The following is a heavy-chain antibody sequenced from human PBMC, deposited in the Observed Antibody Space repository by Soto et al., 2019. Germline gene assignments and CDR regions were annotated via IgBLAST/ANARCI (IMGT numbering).Heavy chain of an antibody. CDR1: GDSVSSNTAV. Sequence: SQTLSLTCGISGDSVSSNTAVWNWIRQSPSRGLEWLGRTYYRSKWYNDYAVSVKSRITINPDTSKNQFSLKLNSVTAADTAVYYCARGPGYCSSTSCSTTFDYWGQGTLVTVSS. V-gene: IGHV6-1*01. CDR2: TYYRSKWYN. CDR3: ARGPGYCSSTSCSTTFDY. D-gene: IGHD2-2*01. J-gene: IGHJ4*02.